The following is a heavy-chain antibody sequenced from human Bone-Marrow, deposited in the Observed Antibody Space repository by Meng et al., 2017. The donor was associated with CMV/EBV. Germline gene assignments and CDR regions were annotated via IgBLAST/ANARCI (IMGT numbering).Heavy chain of an antibody. Sequence: ASVKVSCKASGGTFSSYAISWVRQAPGQGLEWMGWISGYNGNTNSAQKLQGRVTMTTDTSTSTAYMELRSLRSDDTAVYYCARLGRWLQPGDYFDYWGQGTLVTVSS. CDR3: ARLGRWLQPGDYFDY. V-gene: IGHV1-18*01. CDR1: GGTFSSYA. D-gene: IGHD5-24*01. CDR2: ISGYNGNT. J-gene: IGHJ4*02.